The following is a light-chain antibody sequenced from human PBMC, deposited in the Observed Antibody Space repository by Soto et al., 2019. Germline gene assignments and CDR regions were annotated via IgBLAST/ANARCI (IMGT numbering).Light chain of an antibody. CDR1: SSNIGNNY. CDR3: GTWATSLSPGTGV. J-gene: IGLJ2*01. Sequence: QSVLTQPPSVSAAPGQKVTISCSGSSSNIGNNYVSWYQQLPGTAPKLLIYDNDKRPSGIPDRFSGSKSGTSATLGITGLQTGDEADYYCGTWATSLSPGTGVFGGGTKLTVL. CDR2: DND. V-gene: IGLV1-51*01.